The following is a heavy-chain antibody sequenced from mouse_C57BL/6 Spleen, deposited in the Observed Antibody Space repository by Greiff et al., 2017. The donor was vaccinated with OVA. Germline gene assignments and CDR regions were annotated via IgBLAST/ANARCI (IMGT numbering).Heavy chain of an antibody. CDR2: ISSCSSYI. V-gene: IGHV5-17*01. Sequence: EVKLMESGGGLVKPGGSLKLSCAASGFTFSDYGMHWVRQAPEKGLEWVAYISSCSSYIYYADTVKGRFTLSRDNAKNTLFLQMTSLRSEDTAMYYWARSDYGSSLYAMDYWGKGTSVPVSS. CDR3: ARSDYGSSLYAMDY. J-gene: IGHJ4*01. D-gene: IGHD1-1*01. CDR1: GFTFSDYG.